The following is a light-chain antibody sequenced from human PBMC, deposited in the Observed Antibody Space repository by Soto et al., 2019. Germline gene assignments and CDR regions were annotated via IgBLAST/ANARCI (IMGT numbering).Light chain of an antibody. J-gene: IGKJ1*01. CDR3: QKYNSAPWT. V-gene: IGKV1-27*01. CDR2: AAS. CDR1: QGISNY. Sequence: DIQMTQSPSSLSASVGDRVTITCRASQGISNYLVWYQQKPGKVPKLLIYAASTLQSGVPSRFSGSGSGTYFTLTISSLQPEDVATYYCQKYNSAPWTFGQGTKVEIK.